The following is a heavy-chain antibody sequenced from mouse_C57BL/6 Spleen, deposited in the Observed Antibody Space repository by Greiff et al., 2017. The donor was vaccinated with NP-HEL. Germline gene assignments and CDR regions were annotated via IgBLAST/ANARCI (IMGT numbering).Heavy chain of an antibody. CDR1: GYTFTSYW. CDR2: IDPSDSET. V-gene: IGHV1-52*01. Sequence: QVQLQQPGAELVRPGSSVKLSCKASGYTFTSYWMHWVKQRPIQGLEWIGNIDPSDSETHYNQKFKDKATLTVDKSSSTAYMQLSSLTSEDSAVYYCARLARSSPFDYWGQGTTLTVSS. CDR3: ARLARSSPFDY. J-gene: IGHJ2*01. D-gene: IGHD1-1*01.